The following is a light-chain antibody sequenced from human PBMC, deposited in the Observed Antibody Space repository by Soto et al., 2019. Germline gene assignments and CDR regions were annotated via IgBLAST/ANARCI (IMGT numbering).Light chain of an antibody. J-gene: IGLJ2*01. Sequence: QSVLTQPASVSGSPGQSITISCTGTSSDVGGYNYVSWYQQHPGKAPKLMIYDVSNRPSGVSNRFSGSKSGNTASLTNSGLQAEDEADYYCSSYTTSSTLIFGGGTKLTVL. CDR3: SSYTTSSTLI. CDR1: SSDVGGYNY. CDR2: DVS. V-gene: IGLV2-14*01.